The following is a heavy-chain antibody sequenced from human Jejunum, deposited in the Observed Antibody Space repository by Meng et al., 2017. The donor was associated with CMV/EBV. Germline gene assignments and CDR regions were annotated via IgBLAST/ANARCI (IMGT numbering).Heavy chain of an antibody. Sequence: ASWFIVSSNYMSWVRQAPGKGLEWISFIFSGGSIYYADSVKGRFIISRDISKNTLYLQMNSLRAEDAAVYYCARGGITPVAYYFDYWGQGALVTVSS. CDR2: IFSGGSI. CDR1: WFIVSSNY. D-gene: IGHD2-8*02. J-gene: IGHJ4*02. CDR3: ARGGITPVAYYFDY. V-gene: IGHV3-53*01.